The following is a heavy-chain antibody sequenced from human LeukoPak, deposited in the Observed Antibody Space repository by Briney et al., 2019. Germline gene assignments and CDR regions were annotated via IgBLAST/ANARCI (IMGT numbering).Heavy chain of an antibody. V-gene: IGHV4-59*08. CDR1: GASISSYY. D-gene: IGHD3-22*01. J-gene: IGHJ4*02. CDR2: IYYSGST. Sequence: SETLSLTCTVSGASISSYYWSWVRQPPGKGLEWMGSIYYSGSTYYSPSLKSRVSISVDTSKNQFSLKVTSVTAADTAVYFCARQHYYESFFDYWGQGILVTVSS. CDR3: ARQHYYESFFDY.